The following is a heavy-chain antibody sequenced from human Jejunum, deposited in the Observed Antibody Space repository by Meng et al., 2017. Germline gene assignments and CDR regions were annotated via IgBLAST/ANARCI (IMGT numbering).Heavy chain of an antibody. J-gene: IGHJ5*02. CDR2: NYWDDDK. D-gene: IGHD3-9*01. Sequence: TLVSHTHLITLCCSHTSYAISTSGVGVVWIRQHAGKALEWLALNYWDDDKRHSPSMKNRITITKDTSKNQVVLTMNNMDTVDTATHSCAQRPSQRQTAWFPNWFDLWGQGIMVTVSS. V-gene: IGHV2-5*02. CDR3: AQRPSQRQTAWFPNWFDL. CDR1: SYAISTSGVG.